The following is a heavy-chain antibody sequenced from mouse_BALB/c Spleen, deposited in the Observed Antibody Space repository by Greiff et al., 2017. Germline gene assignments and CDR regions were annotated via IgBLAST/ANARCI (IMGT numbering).Heavy chain of an antibody. Sequence: EVKLVESGGGLVKPGGSLKLSCAASGFTFSSYAMSWVRQSPEKRLEWVAEISSGGSYTYYPDTVTGRFTISRDNARNILYLQMSSLRSEDTAMYYCARDYYGNPGAYWGQGTLVTVSA. CDR2: ISSGGSYT. J-gene: IGHJ3*01. D-gene: IGHD2-1*01. CDR1: GFTFSSYA. V-gene: IGHV5-9-4*01. CDR3: ARDYYGNPGAY.